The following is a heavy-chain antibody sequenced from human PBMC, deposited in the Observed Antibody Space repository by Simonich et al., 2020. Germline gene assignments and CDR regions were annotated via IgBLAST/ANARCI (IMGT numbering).Heavy chain of an antibody. V-gene: IGHV4-59*08. CDR3: ARLPDY. J-gene: IGHJ4*02. CDR2: IYYSGST. Sequence: QVQLQESGPGLVKPSETLSLTCTVSGGSISSYYWSWIRQPPGKGLEWIGYIYYSGSTNYNPPLKSRVTISVDTSKNQFSLKLSSVTAADTAVNYCARLPDYWGQGTLVTVSS. CDR1: GGSISSYY.